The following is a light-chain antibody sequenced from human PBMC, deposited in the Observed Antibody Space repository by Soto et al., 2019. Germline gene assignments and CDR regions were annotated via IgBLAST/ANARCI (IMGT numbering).Light chain of an antibody. V-gene: IGKV3-15*01. CDR2: GVS. CDR3: QQYDNWPPWT. J-gene: IGKJ1*01. Sequence: DTVMTQSPATLSVSPGETTTVSCRASESVGSHLAWYQQKAGQAPRLLIYGVSTRATGIPARFRGSGSETDFTHTISSLPFEDSAIYYCQQYDNWPPWTFGQGTKAEI. CDR1: ESVGSH.